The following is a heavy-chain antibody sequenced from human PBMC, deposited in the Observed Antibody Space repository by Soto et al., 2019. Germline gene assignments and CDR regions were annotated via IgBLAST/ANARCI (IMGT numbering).Heavy chain of an antibody. CDR3: ARDGWELRGSRDYYYGMDV. CDR1: GFTFSSYA. Sequence: GESLRLSCAASGFTFSSYAMHWVRQAPGKGLEWVAVISYDGSNKYYADSVKGRFTISRDNSKNTLYLQMNSLRAEDTAVYYCARDGWELRGSRDYYYGMDVWGQGTMVTVSS. J-gene: IGHJ6*02. D-gene: IGHD1-26*01. CDR2: ISYDGSNK. V-gene: IGHV3-30-3*01.